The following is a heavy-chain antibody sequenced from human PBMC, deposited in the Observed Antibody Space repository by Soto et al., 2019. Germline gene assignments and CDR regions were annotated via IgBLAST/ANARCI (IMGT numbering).Heavy chain of an antibody. CDR3: AKDSMTTVTYFDY. D-gene: IGHD4-17*01. J-gene: IGHJ4*02. V-gene: IGHV3-9*01. CDR2: ISWNSGSI. Sequence: SLRLSCAASGFTFDDYAMHWVRQAPGKGLEWVSGISWNSGSIGYADSVKGRFTISRDNAKNSLYLQMNSLRAEDTALYYCAKDSMTTVTYFDYWGQGTLVTVSS. CDR1: GFTFDDYA.